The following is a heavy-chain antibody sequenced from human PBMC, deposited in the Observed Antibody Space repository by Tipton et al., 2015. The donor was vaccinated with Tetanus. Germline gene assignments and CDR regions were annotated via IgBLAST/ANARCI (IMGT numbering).Heavy chain of an antibody. CDR3: AKVPWEGVYANWFDP. V-gene: IGHV4-59*01. CDR2: IFYSGST. D-gene: IGHD2-8*01. Sequence: TLSLTCTVSGGSISSSYWNWIRQPPGKGLEWIGYIFYSGSTNYNPSLKSRVTISVDTSKNQFSLKLSSVTAADTAVYYCAKVPWEGVYANWFDPWGQGTLVTVSS. J-gene: IGHJ5*02. CDR1: GGSISSSY.